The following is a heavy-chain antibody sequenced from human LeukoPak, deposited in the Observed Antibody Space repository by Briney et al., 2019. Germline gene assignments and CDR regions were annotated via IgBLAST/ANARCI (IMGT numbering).Heavy chain of an antibody. V-gene: IGHV1-24*01. CDR1: GYTLTELS. CDR3: ATAPDIVVVPAATQSDY. CDR2: FDPEDGET. Sequence: ASVKVSCKVSGYTLTELSMHWVRQAPGKGLEWMGGFDPEDGETIYAQKFQGRVTMTEDTSTDTAYMELSSLRSEDTAVYYCATAPDIVVVPAATQSDYWGQGTLVTVSS. J-gene: IGHJ4*02. D-gene: IGHD2-2*01.